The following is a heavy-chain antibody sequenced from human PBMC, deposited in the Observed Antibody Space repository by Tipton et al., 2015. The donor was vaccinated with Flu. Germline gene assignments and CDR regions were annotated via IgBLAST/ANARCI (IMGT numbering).Heavy chain of an antibody. J-gene: IGHJ6*02. D-gene: IGHD3-22*01. CDR1: GFTFSTYW. Sequence: SLRLSYAASGFTFSTYWMHWVRQVPGKGLVWVSRINTDGSTTNYADSVKGRFTISRDNAKNTLYLQMSSLRAEDTAVYYCARVDYYDKGRSMDVWGQGTTVTVSS. CDR2: INTDGSTT. V-gene: IGHV3-74*01. CDR3: ARVDYYDKGRSMDV.